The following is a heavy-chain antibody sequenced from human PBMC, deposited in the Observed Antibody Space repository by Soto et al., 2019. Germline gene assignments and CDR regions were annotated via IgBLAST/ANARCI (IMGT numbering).Heavy chain of an antibody. D-gene: IGHD3-3*01. CDR1: GGTFSSYA. CDR3: ARIRITIFGVVIRYGMDV. J-gene: IGHJ6*02. Sequence: QVQLVQSGAEVKKPGSSVKVSCKASGGTFSSYAIIWVRQAPGKGLEWMGGIIPIFGTANYAQKFQGRVTITADESTSTAYMELSSLRSEDTAVYYCARIRITIFGVVIRYGMDVWGQGTTVTVSS. V-gene: IGHV1-69*01. CDR2: IIPIFGTA.